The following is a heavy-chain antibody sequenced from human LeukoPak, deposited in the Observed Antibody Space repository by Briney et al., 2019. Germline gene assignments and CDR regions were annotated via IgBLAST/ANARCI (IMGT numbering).Heavy chain of an antibody. CDR2: ISGSGGIT. V-gene: IGHV3-23*01. CDR3: ARDSNYFDY. Sequence: GGSLRLSCAASGLTFSSYAMSWVRQAPGKGLEWVSVISGSGGITYYADSVKGRFTISRDNSKNTLYLQMNSLRAEDTAVYYCARDSNYFDYWGQGTLVTVSS. D-gene: IGHD3/OR15-3a*01. CDR1: GLTFSSYA. J-gene: IGHJ4*02.